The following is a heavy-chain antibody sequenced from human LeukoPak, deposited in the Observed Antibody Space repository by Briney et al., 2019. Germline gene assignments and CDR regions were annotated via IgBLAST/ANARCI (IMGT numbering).Heavy chain of an antibody. Sequence: PGGSLRLSCAASGFTFSSYAMSWVRQAPGKGLEWVSAICGSGGSTYYADSVKGRFTISRDNSKNTLYLQMNSLGAEDTAVYYCASHTMVRGVIQGDAFDYWGQGTLVTVSS. D-gene: IGHD3-10*01. CDR1: GFTFSSYA. V-gene: IGHV3-23*01. CDR3: ASHTMVRGVIQGDAFDY. J-gene: IGHJ4*02. CDR2: ICGSGGST.